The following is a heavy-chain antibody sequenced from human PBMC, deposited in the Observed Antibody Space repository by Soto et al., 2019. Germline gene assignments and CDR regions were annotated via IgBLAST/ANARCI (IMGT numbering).Heavy chain of an antibody. CDR1: GFTFSNYD. D-gene: IGHD2-8*02. J-gene: IGHJ4*02. V-gene: IGHV3-13*04. CDR3: VALGAHIF. CDR2: IASAGDT. Sequence: EVQLVESGGGLVQPGGSLRLSCVVSGFTFSNYDMHWVRQATGKGLEWVSAIASAGDTYYADSVKGRFTNSRENAGDSLFLQMSRLRVGDTAVYYCVALGAHIFWGQGTLVTVSS.